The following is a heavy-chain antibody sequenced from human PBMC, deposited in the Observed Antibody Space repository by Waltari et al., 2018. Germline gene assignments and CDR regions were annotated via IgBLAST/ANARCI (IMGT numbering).Heavy chain of an antibody. V-gene: IGHV4-61*01. Sequence: QVQLQESGPGLVKPSETLSLTCTVSGGSVSSGNYYWSWIRQPPGKGLAWIGHIYHAGTRNSNPDLKGPVNISVDTSKNQFSLKLSSVIAADTAVYYCARDGGTCVTTTCSYYYYYMDVWGKGTTVTVSS. CDR2: IYHAGTR. D-gene: IGHD3-22*01. CDR3: ARDGGTCVTTTCSYYYYYMDV. J-gene: IGHJ6*03. CDR1: GGSVSSGNYY.